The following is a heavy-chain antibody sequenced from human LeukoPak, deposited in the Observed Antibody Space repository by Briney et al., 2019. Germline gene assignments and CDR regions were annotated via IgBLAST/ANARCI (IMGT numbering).Heavy chain of an antibody. D-gene: IGHD1/OR15-1a*01. CDR3: STVEHF. J-gene: IGHJ4*02. V-gene: IGHV3-74*01. CDR2: LPPDELDI. Sequence: PGGSLRLSCAASGFTFTNYWMHWVRQAPGMGLVWVSRLPPDELDIIYADSVKGRFTVSRDDVKNMLYLQMNSLRVEDTGLYYCSTVEHFWGQGTLVTVSS. CDR1: GFTFTNYW.